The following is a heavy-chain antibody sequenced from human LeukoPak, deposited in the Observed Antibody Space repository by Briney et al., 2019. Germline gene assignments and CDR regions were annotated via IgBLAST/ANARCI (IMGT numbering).Heavy chain of an antibody. D-gene: IGHD1-26*01. CDR3: ARDSGSYRTDAFDI. J-gene: IGHJ3*02. V-gene: IGHV1-2*02. CDR1: GYTFTGYY. Sequence: ASVKVSCKASGYTFTGYYMHWVRQAPGQGLEWMGWINPNSGGTNYAQKFQGRVTMTRDTSISTACMELSRLRSDDTAVYYCARDSGSYRTDAFDIWGQGTMVTVSS. CDR2: INPNSGGT.